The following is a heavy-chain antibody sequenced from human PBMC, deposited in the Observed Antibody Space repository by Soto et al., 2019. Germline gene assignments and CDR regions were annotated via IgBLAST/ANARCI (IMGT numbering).Heavy chain of an antibody. CDR3: ARGWVYGMDV. CDR2: IGVSGDNI. Sequence: GGSLRLSCLASGFSFNSFNMNWIRRAPGRGLEWVASIGVSGDNIYYGDSMQGRFTISRDTPKNQFSLKLSSVTAADTAVYYCARGWVYGMDVWGQGTTVTVSS. D-gene: IGHD6-13*01. V-gene: IGHV3-21*01. J-gene: IGHJ6*02. CDR1: GFSFNSFN.